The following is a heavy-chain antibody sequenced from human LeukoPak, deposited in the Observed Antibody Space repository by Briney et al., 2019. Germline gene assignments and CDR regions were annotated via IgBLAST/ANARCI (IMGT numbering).Heavy chain of an antibody. J-gene: IGHJ4*02. Sequence: GGSLRLSCAASGFTFSSYGMHWVRQAPGKGLEWVAVISYDGSNKYYADSVKGRFTISRDNSKNTLYLQMNSLRAEDTAVYYCAKDGWDILTGYYIEAGGFDYWGQGTLVTVSS. D-gene: IGHD3-9*01. CDR2: ISYDGSNK. CDR1: GFTFSSYG. CDR3: AKDGWDILTGYYIEAGGFDY. V-gene: IGHV3-30*18.